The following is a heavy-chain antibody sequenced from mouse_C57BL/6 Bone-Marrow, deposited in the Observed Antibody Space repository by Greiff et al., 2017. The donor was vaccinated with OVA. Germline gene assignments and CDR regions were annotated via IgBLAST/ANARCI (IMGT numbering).Heavy chain of an antibody. CDR3: ARRGAVVSSYYFDY. CDR2: IYPRSGNT. D-gene: IGHD1-1*01. Sequence: QVQLQQSGAELARPGASVKLSCKASGYTFTSYGISWVKQRTGQGLEWIGEIYPRSGNTYYNEKFKGKATLTADKSSGTAYMELRSLTSEDSAVYVCARRGAVVSSYYFDYWGQGTTLTVSS. V-gene: IGHV1-81*01. J-gene: IGHJ2*01. CDR1: GYTFTSYG.